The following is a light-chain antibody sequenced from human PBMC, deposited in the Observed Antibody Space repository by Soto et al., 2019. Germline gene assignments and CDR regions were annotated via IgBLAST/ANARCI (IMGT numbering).Light chain of an antibody. CDR2: GAS. V-gene: IGKV3-20*01. J-gene: IGKJ3*01. CDR1: QSVSSSY. Sequence: EIVLTQSPGTLSLCPGERATLSCRASQSVSSSYLAWYQQKPGQAPRLLIYGASSRATGIPDRFSGSGSGADFTLTIISLEPEDFAVYYCQQFGSSPLFTFGPGTKVDVK. CDR3: QQFGSSPLFT.